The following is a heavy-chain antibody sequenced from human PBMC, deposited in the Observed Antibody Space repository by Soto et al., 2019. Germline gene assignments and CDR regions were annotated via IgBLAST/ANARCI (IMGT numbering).Heavy chain of an antibody. D-gene: IGHD3-22*01. Sequence: PGGSLRLSCAASGFTFNSYGMHWVRQAPGKGLEWVVVISFDGRNTYYADSVKGRFTISRDNSKNTLYLQMNSLRAEDTAVYYCANGRSSGYYYWAFDIWGQGTMVTVSS. CDR2: ISFDGRNT. CDR3: ANGRSSGYYYWAFDI. CDR1: GFTFNSYG. V-gene: IGHV3-30*18. J-gene: IGHJ3*02.